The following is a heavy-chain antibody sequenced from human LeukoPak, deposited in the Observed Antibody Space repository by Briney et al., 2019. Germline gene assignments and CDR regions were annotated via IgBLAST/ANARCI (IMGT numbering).Heavy chain of an antibody. D-gene: IGHD3-22*01. Sequence: PGGSLRLSCAASGFTFSSYGMHWVRQAPGKRLEWVAVIPYDGSNKYYADSVKGRFTISRDNSKNTLYLQMNSLRAEDTAVYYCAKDDTYYYDSSGYLGYWGQGTLVTVSS. CDR1: GFTFSSYG. CDR2: IPYDGSNK. J-gene: IGHJ4*02. V-gene: IGHV3-30*18. CDR3: AKDDTYYYDSSGYLGY.